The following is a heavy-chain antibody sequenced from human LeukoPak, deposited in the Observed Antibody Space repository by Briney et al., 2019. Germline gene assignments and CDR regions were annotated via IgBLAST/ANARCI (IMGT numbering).Heavy chain of an antibody. CDR1: GYTFTGYY. V-gene: IGHV1-2*02. CDR2: INPNSGGT. D-gene: IGHD4-17*01. CDR3: ARDGGTTVTTGPYY. Sequence: ASVKVSCKASGYTFTGYYMHWVRQAPGQGLEWMGWINPNSGGTNYAQKFQGRVTMTRDTSISTAYMELSRLRSDDTAVYYCARDGGTTVTTGPYYWGQGTLVTVSS. J-gene: IGHJ4*02.